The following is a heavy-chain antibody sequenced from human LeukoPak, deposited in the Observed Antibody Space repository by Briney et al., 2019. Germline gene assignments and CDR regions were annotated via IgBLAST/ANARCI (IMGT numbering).Heavy chain of an antibody. CDR2: ISSGSTYI. J-gene: IGHJ3*02. D-gene: IGHD6-13*01. V-gene: IGHV3-21*04. CDR1: RFTFSSFS. CDR3: ATPSGYFDAFDI. Sequence: GGSLRLSCAASRFTFSSFSMNWVRQAPGKGLEWVSSISSGSTYIYYADSVKGRFTISRDNSKNTLYLQMNSLRAEDTAVYYCATPSGYFDAFDIWGQGTMVTVSS.